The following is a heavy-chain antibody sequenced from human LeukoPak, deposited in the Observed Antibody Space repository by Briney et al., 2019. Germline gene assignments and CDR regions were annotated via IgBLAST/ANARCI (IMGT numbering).Heavy chain of an antibody. CDR1: GFTFDDYG. V-gene: IGHV3-20*04. D-gene: IGHD5-12*01. CDR2: INWNGGNS. Sequence: GGSLRLSCAASGFTFDDYGMSWVRQAPGEGLEWVSGINWNGGNSGYAVSVKGRFTISRDNDKNSLYLQMNSLRAEDTALYYCARAYSGYENYYYYYYRDVWGKGTTVTVSS. J-gene: IGHJ6*03. CDR3: ARAYSGYENYYYYYYRDV.